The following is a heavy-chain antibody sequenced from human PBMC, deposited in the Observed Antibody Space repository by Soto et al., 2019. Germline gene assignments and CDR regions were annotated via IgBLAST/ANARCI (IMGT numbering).Heavy chain of an antibody. CDR2: IKQDGSEK. CDR1: GFTFSSYW. J-gene: IGHJ6*03. D-gene: IGHD4-4*01. V-gene: IGHV3-7*01. Sequence: PGGSLRLSCAASGFTFSSYWMSWVRQAPGKGLEWVANIKQDGSEKYYVDSVKGRFTISRDNAKNSLYLQMNSLRAEDTAVYYCARAPLSTVRDYYYYYMDVWGKGTTVTVSS. CDR3: ARAPLSTVRDYYYYYMDV.